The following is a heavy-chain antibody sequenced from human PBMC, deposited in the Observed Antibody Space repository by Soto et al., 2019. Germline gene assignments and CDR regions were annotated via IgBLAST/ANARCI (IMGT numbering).Heavy chain of an antibody. CDR1: GFTFSSYG. V-gene: IGHV3-30*18. CDR2: ISYDGSNK. D-gene: IGHD2-15*01. CDR3: AEGWAFDI. J-gene: IGHJ3*02. Sequence: QVQLVESGGGVVQPGRSLRLSCAASGFTFSSYGMHWVRQAPGKGLEWVAVISYDGSNKYYADSVKGRFTISRDNSKHTLYLQMNILRAEGAAVYYWAEGWAFDIWVQGRMVTVSS.